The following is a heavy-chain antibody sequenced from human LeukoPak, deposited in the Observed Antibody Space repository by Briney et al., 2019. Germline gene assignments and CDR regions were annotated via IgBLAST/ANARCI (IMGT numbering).Heavy chain of an antibody. CDR2: INPSGGST. CDR1: GYTFTSYY. Sequence: ASVKVSCKASGYTFTSYYMHWVRQAPGQGLEWMGIINPSGGSTSYAQKFQGRVTMTRDTSTSTVYMELSSLRSEDTAVYYCARGQGLLWFGEESMDVWGQGTTVTVSS. J-gene: IGHJ6*02. CDR3: ARGQGLLWFGEESMDV. V-gene: IGHV1-46*01. D-gene: IGHD3-10*01.